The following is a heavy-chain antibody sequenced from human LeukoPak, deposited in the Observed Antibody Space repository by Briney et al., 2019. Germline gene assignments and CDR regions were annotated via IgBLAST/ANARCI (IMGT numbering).Heavy chain of an antibody. CDR3: ARHYGDLGAFDI. CDR2: IIPIFGTA. CDR1: GGTFSSYA. V-gene: IGHV1-69*05. D-gene: IGHD3-10*01. J-gene: IGHJ3*02. Sequence: ASVKVSCKASGGTFSSYAISWVRQAPGQGLEWMGGIIPIFGTANYAQKFQGRVTITTDESTSTAYRELSSLRSEDTAVYYCARHYGDLGAFDIWGQGTMVTVSS.